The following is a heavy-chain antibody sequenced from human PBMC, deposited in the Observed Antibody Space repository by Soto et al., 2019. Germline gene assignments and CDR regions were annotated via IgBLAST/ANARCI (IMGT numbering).Heavy chain of an antibody. CDR3: ARDAPLAAAGSNYYYYYGMDV. D-gene: IGHD6-13*01. V-gene: IGHV1-18*01. CDR2: ISPYNGNT. Sequence: ASVKVSCKASGYTFTKYGISWVRQAPGQGLEWMGWISPYNGNTNYEQKFQGRVTMTTETSTSTAYMELRSLRSDDTAVYYCARDAPLAAAGSNYYYYYGMDVWGQGTTVTVSS. CDR1: GYTFTKYG. J-gene: IGHJ6*02.